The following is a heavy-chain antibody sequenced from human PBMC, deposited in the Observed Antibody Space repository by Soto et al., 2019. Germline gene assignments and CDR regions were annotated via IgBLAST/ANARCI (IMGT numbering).Heavy chain of an antibody. D-gene: IGHD1-26*01. CDR2: INHSDRT. CDR1: GGSLSGYY. Sequence: QVQLQQWGAGLLKPSETLSLTCAVYGGSLSGYYWSWIRQPPGKGLEWSGEINHSDRTNYNPSLKGRVTISVDMSKNQFSLRLFSVTAADTAVYYCARGGSTPMIIAYWGQGTPVTASS. CDR3: ARGGSTPMIIAY. V-gene: IGHV4-34*01. J-gene: IGHJ4*02.